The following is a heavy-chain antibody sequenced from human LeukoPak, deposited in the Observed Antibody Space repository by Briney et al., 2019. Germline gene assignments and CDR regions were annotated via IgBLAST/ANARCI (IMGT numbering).Heavy chain of an antibody. Sequence: GGSLRLSCAASGFTFSSYEMNWVRQAPGKGLEWVSYISSSGSTIYYADSVKGRFTISRDNAKNSLYLQMNSLRAEDTAVYYCARGQHQPGPNWFDPWGQGTLVTVSS. J-gene: IGHJ5*02. D-gene: IGHD2-2*01. CDR2: ISSSGSTI. CDR1: GFTFSSYE. CDR3: ARGQHQPGPNWFDP. V-gene: IGHV3-48*03.